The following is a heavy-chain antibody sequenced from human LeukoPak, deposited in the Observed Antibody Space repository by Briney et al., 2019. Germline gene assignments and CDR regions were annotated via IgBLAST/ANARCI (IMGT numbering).Heavy chain of an antibody. V-gene: IGHV3-21*01. Sequence: RTGGSLRLSCAASVFTFSSYSMNWVRQAPGKGLEWVSSISSSSSYIYYADSVKGRFTISRDNAKNSLYLQMNSLRAEDKAVYYCASAGGIYDSSPYYFDYWGQGTLVTVSS. D-gene: IGHD3-22*01. CDR3: ASAGGIYDSSPYYFDY. J-gene: IGHJ4*02. CDR2: ISSSSSYI. CDR1: VFTFSSYS.